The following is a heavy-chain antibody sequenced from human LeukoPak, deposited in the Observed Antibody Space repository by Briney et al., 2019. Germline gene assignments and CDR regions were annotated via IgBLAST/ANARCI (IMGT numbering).Heavy chain of an antibody. J-gene: IGHJ5*02. D-gene: IGHD3-10*01. CDR3: VRGRGSYGWFDP. CDR1: GFTSSSYW. Sequence: GGSLRLSCAASGFTSSSYWMHWVRQVPGKGLVWVSRISGDGTARNYADSVKGRFTISRDDAKNTVDLQMNSLRGEDMAVYYCVRGRGSYGWFDPWGQGTLVTVSS. CDR2: ISGDGTAR. V-gene: IGHV3-74*01.